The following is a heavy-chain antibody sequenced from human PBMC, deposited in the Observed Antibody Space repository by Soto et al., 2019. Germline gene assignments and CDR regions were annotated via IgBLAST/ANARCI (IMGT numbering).Heavy chain of an antibody. CDR2: INAHSGGT. D-gene: IGHD3-16*01. CDR1: GFSFTGYY. V-gene: IGHV1-2*02. J-gene: IGHJ5*02. Sequence: ASVKVSCKASGFSFTGYYIHWLRQAPGQGLERMGWINAHSGGTEYAQKFQCRVTLTWDTSISTAYMTLSSLRSDDAAIYYGAKDFTRQHAYWLDPWGQGTQVTVSS. CDR3: AKDFTRQHAYWLDP.